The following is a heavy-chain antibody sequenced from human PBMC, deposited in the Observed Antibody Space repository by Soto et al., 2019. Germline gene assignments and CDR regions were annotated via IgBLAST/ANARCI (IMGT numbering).Heavy chain of an antibody. Sequence: ASVKVSCKASGYTSTGYYMHWVRQAPGQGLEWMGWINPNSGGTNYAQKFQGWVTMTRDTSISTAYMELSRLRSDDTAVYYCAREKGDIVVVPAASERGNGMDAWGQGTTVTVSS. D-gene: IGHD2-2*01. J-gene: IGHJ6*02. CDR1: GYTSTGYY. V-gene: IGHV1-2*04. CDR3: AREKGDIVVVPAASERGNGMDA. CDR2: INPNSGGT.